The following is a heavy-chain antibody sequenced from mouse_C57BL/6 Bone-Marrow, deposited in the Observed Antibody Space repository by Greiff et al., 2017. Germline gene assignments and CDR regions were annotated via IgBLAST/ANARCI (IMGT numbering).Heavy chain of an antibody. CDR1: GYTFTSYW. CDR2: IHPNSGST. CDR3: AKGQLNMYY. V-gene: IGHV1-64*01. J-gene: IGHJ4*01. D-gene: IGHD3-2*02. Sequence: QVQLKQPGAELVKPGASVKLSCKASGYTFTSYWVHWVKQRPGQGLEWIGMIHPNSGSTNYNEKFKSKATLTVYKSSSTAYMQLSSLTSEDSAVYYCAKGQLNMYYWGQGTSVTVSS.